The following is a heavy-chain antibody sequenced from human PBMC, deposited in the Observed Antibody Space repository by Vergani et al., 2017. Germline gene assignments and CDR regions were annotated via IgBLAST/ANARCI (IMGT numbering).Heavy chain of an antibody. CDR3: ARSCGTNTCSNAGTQYYYYYYLDI. Sequence: QVQLVQSVTEVEKPGASVKVSCKASGYTFTGYYIHWVRQAPGQALEWMGWISPNSGGPNYAQKFQGRVTMIRDTSISTAYMELSRLRSDDTAVYYCARSCGTNTCSNAGTQYYYYYYLDIWGKGTTVTVSS. CDR1: GYTFTGYY. V-gene: IGHV1-2*02. CDR2: ISPNSGGP. J-gene: IGHJ6*03. D-gene: IGHD2-8*01.